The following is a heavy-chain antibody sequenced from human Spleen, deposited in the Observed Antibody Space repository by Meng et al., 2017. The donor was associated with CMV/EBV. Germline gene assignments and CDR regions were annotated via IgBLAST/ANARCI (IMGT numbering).Heavy chain of an antibody. CDR1: LSSNG. J-gene: IGHJ6*02. D-gene: IGHD1-14*01. CDR2: IWYDGDNK. Sequence: LSSNGMHWVRQAPGKGLEWVAAIWYDGDNKFYADSVKGRFTISRDNSKNTLYLQMNSLRAEDTAVYYCAKTPKPPEGELFLYYGMDVWGQGTMVTVSS. CDR3: AKTPKPPEGELFLYYGMDV. V-gene: IGHV3-33*06.